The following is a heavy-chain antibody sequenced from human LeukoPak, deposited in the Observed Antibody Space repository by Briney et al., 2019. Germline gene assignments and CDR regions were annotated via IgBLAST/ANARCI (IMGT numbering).Heavy chain of an antibody. Sequence: GASVKVSCKASGGTFSSYAISWVRQAPGQGLEWMGGIIPIFGTANYAQKFQGRVTITADESTSTAYMELSSLRSEDTAVYYCARDYGYCSGGSCYRFHYWGQGTLVTVSS. J-gene: IGHJ4*02. CDR1: GGTFSSYA. CDR2: IIPIFGTA. D-gene: IGHD2-15*01. CDR3: ARDYGYCSGGSCYRFHY. V-gene: IGHV1-69*13.